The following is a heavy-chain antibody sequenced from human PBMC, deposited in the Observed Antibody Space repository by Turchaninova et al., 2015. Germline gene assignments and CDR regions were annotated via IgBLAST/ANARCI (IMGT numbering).Heavy chain of an antibody. CDR1: GGSFSVYY. D-gene: IGHD6-6*01. CDR2: INHSGST. J-gene: IGHJ4*02. CDR3: ARGRMTWGSSSAFDY. Sequence: QVQLQQXGXGLXXPSETXSLTXXVYGGSFSVYYWSWIRQPPGKGRDWSGEINHSGSTNYNQSLKSRVTISVDTSKNQFSLKLISVTAADTAVYYCARGRMTWGSSSAFDYWGQGTLVTVSS. V-gene: IGHV4-34*01.